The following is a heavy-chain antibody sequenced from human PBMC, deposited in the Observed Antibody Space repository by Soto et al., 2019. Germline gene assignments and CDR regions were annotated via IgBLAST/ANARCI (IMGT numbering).Heavy chain of an antibody. D-gene: IGHD3-22*01. CDR1: GFTFSNAW. J-gene: IGHJ3*02. CDR3: TTDLSSGYDSTSFDI. V-gene: IGHV3-15*07. CDR2: IKSKTDGGTT. Sequence: PGGSLRLSCAASGFTFSNAWMNWVRQAPGKGLEWVGRIKSKTDGGTTDYAAPVKGRFTISRDDSKNTLYLQMNSLKTEDTAVYYCTTDLSSGYDSTSFDIWGQGTMVTVSS.